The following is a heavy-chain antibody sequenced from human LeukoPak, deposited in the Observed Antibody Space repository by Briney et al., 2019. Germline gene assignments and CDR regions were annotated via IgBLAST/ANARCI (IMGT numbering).Heavy chain of an antibody. CDR2: IYYSGST. CDR1: GGSISSGGYD. D-gene: IGHD7-27*01. Sequence: PSETLSLTCTVSGGSISSGGYDWSWIRQHPGKGLEWIGYIYYSGSTYYNPSLKSRVTISVDTSKNQFSLKLSSVTAADTAVYYCARDSSRARYWGGYFDYWGQGTLVTVSS. J-gene: IGHJ4*02. V-gene: IGHV4-31*03. CDR3: ARDSSRARYWGGYFDY.